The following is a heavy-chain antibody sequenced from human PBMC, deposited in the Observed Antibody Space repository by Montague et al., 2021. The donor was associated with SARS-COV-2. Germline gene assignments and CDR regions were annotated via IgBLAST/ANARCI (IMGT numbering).Heavy chain of an antibody. CDR3: ARGRTVTTFYYYYGMDV. CDR2: ITQSGSP. CDR1: GGSFSGYY. D-gene: IGHD4-17*01. V-gene: IGHV4-34*01. J-gene: IGHJ6*02. Sequence: SETLSLTCAVSGGSFSGYYWSWIRQPPGQGLEWIGDITQSGSPNYNPSLNSRVTISVDTSKNQFSLKLSSVTAADTAVYYCARGRTVTTFYYYYGMDVWGQGTTVTVSS.